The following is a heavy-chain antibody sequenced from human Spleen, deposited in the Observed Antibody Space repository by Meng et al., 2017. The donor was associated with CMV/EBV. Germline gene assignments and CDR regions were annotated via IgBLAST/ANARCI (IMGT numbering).Heavy chain of an antibody. Sequence: GESLKISCTASGFTFSSYWMHWVRQAPGKGLVWVSRINSDGSSTSYADSVKGRFTISRDNAKNTLYLQMNSLRAEDTAVYYCAREGKITGTSDGFDYWGQGTLVTVSS. D-gene: IGHD1-7*01. CDR2: INSDGSST. CDR1: GFTFSSYW. V-gene: IGHV3-74*01. CDR3: AREGKITGTSDGFDY. J-gene: IGHJ4*02.